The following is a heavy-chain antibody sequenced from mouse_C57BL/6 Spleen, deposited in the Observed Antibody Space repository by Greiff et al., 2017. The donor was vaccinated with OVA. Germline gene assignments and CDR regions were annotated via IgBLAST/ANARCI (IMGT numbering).Heavy chain of an antibody. CDR2: IWGDGST. D-gene: IGHD3-2*02. V-gene: IGHV2-3*01. CDR3: ATGELRLGGFAY. J-gene: IGHJ3*01. CDR1: GFSLTSYG. Sequence: VQLKESGPGLVAPSQSLSITCPVSGFSLTSYGVSWVRQPPGKGLEWLGVIWGDGSTNYHSALISRLSISKDNSKSQVFLKLSSLQTDDTATYYCATGELRLGGFAYWGQGTLVTVSA.